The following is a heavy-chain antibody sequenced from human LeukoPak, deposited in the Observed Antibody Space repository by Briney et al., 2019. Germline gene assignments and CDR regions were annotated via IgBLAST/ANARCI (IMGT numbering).Heavy chain of an antibody. CDR1: GGSISSSSYY. J-gene: IGHJ4*02. V-gene: IGHV4-39*01. CDR2: IYYSGST. CDR3: ARRGGSYFYYFDY. Sequence: PSETLSLTCTVSGGSISSSSYYWGWIRQPPGKGLEWIGSIYYSGSTYYNPSLKSRVTISVDTSKNQFSLKLSSVTAADTAVYYCARRGGSYFYYFDYWGQGTLVTVSS. D-gene: IGHD1-26*01.